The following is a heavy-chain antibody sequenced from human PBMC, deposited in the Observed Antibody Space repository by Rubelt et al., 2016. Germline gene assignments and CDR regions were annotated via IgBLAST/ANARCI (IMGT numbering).Heavy chain of an antibody. CDR1: VGTFSGYY. Sequence: QVELQQWGAGLLKPSETLSLTCDVYVGTFSGYYWNWIRQPPGKGLEWIGMIYHTGTAYYSPSLKSRVTMSVDTSNNQFSLNLNSVTAAETALYYCAATTVTTRVDYWGRGTLVTVSS. V-gene: IGHV4-34*02. CDR2: IYHTGTA. CDR3: AATTVTTRVDY. J-gene: IGHJ4*02. D-gene: IGHD4-17*01.